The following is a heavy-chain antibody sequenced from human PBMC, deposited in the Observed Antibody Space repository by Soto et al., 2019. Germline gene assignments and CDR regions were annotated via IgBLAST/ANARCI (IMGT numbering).Heavy chain of an antibody. CDR3: ARRSPYRYGMDV. Sequence: GGSLRLSCAASGFTFSSYAMHWVRQAPGKGLEYVSAITSNGGNTDYASSVKGRFTISRDNSKNTLYLQMGSLRAEDMAVYYCARRSPYRYGMDVWGQGTTVTVSS. D-gene: IGHD2-21*01. V-gene: IGHV3-64*01. CDR2: ITSNGGNT. CDR1: GFTFSSYA. J-gene: IGHJ6*02.